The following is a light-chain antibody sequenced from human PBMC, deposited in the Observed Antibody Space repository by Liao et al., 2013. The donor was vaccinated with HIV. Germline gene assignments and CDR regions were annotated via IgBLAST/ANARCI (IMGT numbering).Light chain of an antibody. CDR1: KLGDKY. CDR2: EDT. J-gene: IGLJ2*01. V-gene: IGLV3-1*01. CDR3: QAWDTGTVL. Sequence: SYEVTQPPSVSVSPGQTASITCSGDKLGDKYACWYQQKPGLSPVLVIYEDTKRPSGIPERFSGSNSGNTATLTISGTQAMDEADYYCQAWDTGTVLFGGGTKLTVL.